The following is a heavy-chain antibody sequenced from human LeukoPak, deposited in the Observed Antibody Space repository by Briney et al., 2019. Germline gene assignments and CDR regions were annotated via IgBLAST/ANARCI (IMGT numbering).Heavy chain of an antibody. CDR2: INPNSGGT. J-gene: IGHJ4*02. V-gene: IGHV1-2*06. D-gene: IGHD1-26*01. Sequence: ASVKVSCKASGYTFTGYYMHWVRQAPGRGLEWMGRINPNSGGTNYAQKFQGRVTMTRDTSISTAYMELSRLRSDDTAVYNCARDDEWELPFDYWGQGTLVTVSS. CDR1: GYTFTGYY. CDR3: ARDDEWELPFDY.